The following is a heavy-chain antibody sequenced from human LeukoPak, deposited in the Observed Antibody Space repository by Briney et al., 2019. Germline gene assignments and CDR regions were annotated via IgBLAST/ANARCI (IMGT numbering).Heavy chain of an antibody. CDR2: IYHSGST. CDR3: ARARDGYNYCLFDY. J-gene: IGHJ4*02. V-gene: IGHV4-30-2*01. Sequence: PSETLSLTCAVSGGSISSGGYSWRWIRQPPGKGLEWIGYIYHSGSTYYNPSLKSRVTISVVRSKNQFSLKLSSVTAADTAFYYCARARDGYNYCLFDYWGQGTLVTVSS. D-gene: IGHD5-24*01. CDR1: GGSISSGGYS.